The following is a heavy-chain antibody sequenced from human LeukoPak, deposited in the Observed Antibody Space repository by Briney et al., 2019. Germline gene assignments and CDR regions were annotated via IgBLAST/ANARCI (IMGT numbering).Heavy chain of an antibody. Sequence: SETLSLTCTVSGGSISSYYWSWIRQPAGKGLEWIGRIYTSGSTNYNPSLKSRVTMSVDTSKNQFSLKLSSVTAAGTAVYYCARDTHYYDSSGYFTLDYWGQGTLVTVSS. CDR3: ARDTHYYDSSGYFTLDY. CDR1: GGSISSYY. CDR2: IYTSGST. D-gene: IGHD3-22*01. V-gene: IGHV4-4*07. J-gene: IGHJ4*02.